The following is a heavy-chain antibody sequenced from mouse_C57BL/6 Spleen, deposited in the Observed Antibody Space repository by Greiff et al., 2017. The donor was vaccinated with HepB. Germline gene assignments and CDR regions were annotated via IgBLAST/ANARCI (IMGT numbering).Heavy chain of an antibody. J-gene: IGHJ2*01. CDR3: AREGLRREGFDY. V-gene: IGHV1-53*01. CDR2: INPSNGGT. D-gene: IGHD2-4*01. CDR1: GYTFTSYW. Sequence: QVQLQQPGTELVKPGASVKLSCKASGYTFTSYWMHWVKQRPGQGLEWIGNINPSNGGTNYNEKFKSKATLTVDKSSSTAYMQLISLTSEDSAVYYCAREGLRREGFDYWGQGTTLTVSS.